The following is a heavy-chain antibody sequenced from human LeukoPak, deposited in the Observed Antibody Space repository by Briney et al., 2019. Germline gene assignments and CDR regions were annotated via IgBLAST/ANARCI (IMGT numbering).Heavy chain of an antibody. J-gene: IGHJ6*03. CDR1: GFTFSSYG. CDR2: ISGSGGST. CDR3: AKCILTGYYKGYMDV. V-gene: IGHV3-23*01. D-gene: IGHD3-9*01. Sequence: GGTLRLSCAASGFTFSSYGMSWVRQAPGKGLEWVSAISGSGGSTYYADSVKGRFTISRDNSKNTLYLQMNSLRAEDTAVYYCAKCILTGYYKGYMDVWGKGTTVTISS.